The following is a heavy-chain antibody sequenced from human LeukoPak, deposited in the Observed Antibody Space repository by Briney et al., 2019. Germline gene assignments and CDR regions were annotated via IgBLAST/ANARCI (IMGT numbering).Heavy chain of an antibody. J-gene: IGHJ4*02. CDR1: GFTFSSYS. D-gene: IGHD2-2*01. V-gene: IGHV3-48*02. Sequence: GGSLRLSCAASGFTFSSYSMNWARQAPGKGLEWVSYISGSSGRINYADSVKGRFTISRDNAKNSLYLQMNSLRDEDTAVYYCARDVSYAFDYWGQGTLVTVSS. CDR3: ARDVSYAFDY. CDR2: ISGSSGRI.